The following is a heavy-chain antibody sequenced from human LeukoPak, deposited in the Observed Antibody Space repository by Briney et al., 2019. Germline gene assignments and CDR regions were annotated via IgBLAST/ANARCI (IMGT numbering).Heavy chain of an antibody. CDR1: GCSISSGGYY. Sequence: PSQTLSLTCTVSGCSISSGGYYWSWIRQHPGKGLEWIGYIYYSGNTYYNPSLKSRVTISVDTSKNQFSLKLSSVTAADTAVYYCARVGYSYGYECDYWGQGTLVTVSS. CDR3: ARVGYSYGYECDY. CDR2: IYYSGNT. V-gene: IGHV4-31*03. D-gene: IGHD5-18*01. J-gene: IGHJ4*02.